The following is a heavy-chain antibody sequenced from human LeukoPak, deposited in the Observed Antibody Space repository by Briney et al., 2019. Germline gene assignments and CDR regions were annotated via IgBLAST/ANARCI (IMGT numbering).Heavy chain of an antibody. CDR2: IYHTGAT. CDR1: RGSFGSFY. CDR3: ARHDRGAAMVLDDFDL. V-gene: IGHV4-59*08. Sequence: PSETLSLTCTVSRGSFGSFYWSWVRQPPGKGLEWIGSIYHTGATNYNPSLKTRLTISVHLSKNQFFLKLNSVTAADTALYYCARHDRGAAMVLDDFDLWGQGTMVTVSS. D-gene: IGHD5-18*01. J-gene: IGHJ3*01.